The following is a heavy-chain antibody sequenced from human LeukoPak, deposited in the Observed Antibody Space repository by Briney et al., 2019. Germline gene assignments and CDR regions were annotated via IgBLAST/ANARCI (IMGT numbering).Heavy chain of an antibody. D-gene: IGHD6-19*01. CDR3: ARDFGFGSA. CDR1: GGSINSYY. J-gene: IGHJ5*02. V-gene: IGHV4-4*07. CDR2: IFTSGTT. Sequence: KPSETLSLTCTVSGGSINSYYGSWIRQPPGKGLEWIGRIFTSGTTEYNPSLKSRVTMSVDTSKNQFSLKLTSVTAADTAVYYCARDFGFGSAWGQGALVTVSS.